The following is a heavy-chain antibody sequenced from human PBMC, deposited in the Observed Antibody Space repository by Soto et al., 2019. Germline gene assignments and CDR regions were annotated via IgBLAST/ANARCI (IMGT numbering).Heavy chain of an antibody. CDR3: TSRIRTTNDN. Sequence: VQLVESGGGLVKPGESLRLSCVASGFPFTTVWMNWVRQAPGKGPEWLGRVKTKAEGATTDYAAPAKGRFTILRDDSINTVYLQMTSLRIEDMALYYCTSRIRTTNDNWGQGTLVTVSS. V-gene: IGHV3-15*07. D-gene: IGHD1-1*01. CDR2: VKTKAEGATT. J-gene: IGHJ4*02. CDR1: GFPFTTVW.